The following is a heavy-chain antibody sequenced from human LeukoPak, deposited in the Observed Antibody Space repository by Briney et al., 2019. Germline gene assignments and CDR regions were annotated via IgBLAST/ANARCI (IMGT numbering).Heavy chain of an antibody. Sequence: PGGSLRLSCVASGFTFSDYYMSWIRQAPGKGLEWASYISSSGNTIYYADSVKGRFTISRNNAKNSLYLQMNSLRAEDTAVYYCVRDQKWLQTYYYHGMDVWGQGTTVTVSS. V-gene: IGHV3-11*01. D-gene: IGHD5-24*01. CDR1: GFTFSDYY. CDR3: VRDQKWLQTYYYHGMDV. CDR2: ISSSGNTI. J-gene: IGHJ6*02.